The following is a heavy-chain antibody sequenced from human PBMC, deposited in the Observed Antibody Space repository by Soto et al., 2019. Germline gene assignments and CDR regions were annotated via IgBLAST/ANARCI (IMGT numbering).Heavy chain of an antibody. CDR1: GGTISSYT. CDR3: ARDSRYCSSTSCYPKWFDP. CDR2: IIPILGIA. V-gene: IGHV1-69*04. Sequence: ASVKVSCKASGGTISSYTISWVRQAPGQGLEWMGRIIPILGIANYAQKFQGRVTITADKSTSTAYMELSSLRSEDTAVYYCARDSRYCSSTSCYPKWFDPWGQGTLVTVSS. J-gene: IGHJ5*02. D-gene: IGHD2-2*01.